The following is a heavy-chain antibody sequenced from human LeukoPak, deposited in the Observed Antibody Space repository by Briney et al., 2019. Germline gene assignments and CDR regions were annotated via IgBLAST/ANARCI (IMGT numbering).Heavy chain of an antibody. CDR2: IIPIFGTA. CDR3: ARGARDSSGYYPHFDY. V-gene: IGHV1-69*05. Sequence: SVKVSCKASGYTFTGYYMHWVRQAPGQGLEWMGGIIPIFGTANYAQKFQGRVTITTDESTSTAYMELSSLRSEDTAVYYCARGARDSSGYYPHFDYWGQGTLVTVSS. CDR1: GYTFTGYY. D-gene: IGHD3-22*01. J-gene: IGHJ4*02.